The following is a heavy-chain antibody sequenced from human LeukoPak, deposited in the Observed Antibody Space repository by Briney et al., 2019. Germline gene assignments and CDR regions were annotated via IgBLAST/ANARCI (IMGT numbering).Heavy chain of an antibody. Sequence: SVKVSCKASGGTFSSYAISWVRQAPGQGLEWMGGIIPIFGTANYAQKFQGRVTITADESTSTAYMELSSLRSEDTAVYYCARDGYYYDSSGYYPYYYYYMDVWGKGTTVTISS. CDR1: GGTFSSYA. J-gene: IGHJ6*03. CDR3: ARDGYYYDSSGYYPYYYYYMDV. V-gene: IGHV1-69*13. D-gene: IGHD3-22*01. CDR2: IIPIFGTA.